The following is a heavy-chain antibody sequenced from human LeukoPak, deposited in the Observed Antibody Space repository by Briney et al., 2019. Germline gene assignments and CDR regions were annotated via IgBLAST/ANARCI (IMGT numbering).Heavy chain of an antibody. J-gene: IGHJ4*02. CDR3: ARDQEADWSYFDY. V-gene: IGHV3-30-3*01. CDR1: GFTFSSYA. D-gene: IGHD3-9*01. Sequence: GGSLRLSCAASGFTFSSYAMHWVRQAPGKGLEWVAVISYDGSNKYYADSVKGRFTISRDNSKNTLYLQMNSLRAEDTAVYYWARDQEADWSYFDYWGQGTLVTVSS. CDR2: ISYDGSNK.